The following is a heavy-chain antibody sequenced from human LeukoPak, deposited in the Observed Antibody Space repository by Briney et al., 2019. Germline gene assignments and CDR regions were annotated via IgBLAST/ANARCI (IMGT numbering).Heavy chain of an antibody. CDR3: ARDMGGDNGGQPAGG. Sequence: PGGSPRLSCADSGFTFSSHEMNWVRQAPGEGPEGNLYISGGSGTTQYADSVKGRFTISRDDAQNSLFLQMNSLRAEDTAVYYCARDMGGDNGGQPAGGWGQGTLVTVSS. D-gene: IGHD4/OR15-4a*01. CDR2: ISGGSGTT. CDR1: GFTFSSHE. J-gene: IGHJ4*02. V-gene: IGHV3-48*03.